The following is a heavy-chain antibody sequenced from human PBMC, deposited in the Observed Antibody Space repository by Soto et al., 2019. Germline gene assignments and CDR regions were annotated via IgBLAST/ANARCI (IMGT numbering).Heavy chain of an antibody. CDR2: ISSSSSYI. CDR1: GFTFSSYS. Sequence: GGSLRLSCAASGFTFSSYSMNWVRQAPGKGLEWVSSISSSSSYIYYADSVKGRFTISRDNAKNSLYLQMNSLRAEDTAVYYCARDKSVAALMSSLSCWGQGTLVTVSS. CDR3: ARDKSVAALMSSLSC. D-gene: IGHD2-15*01. J-gene: IGHJ4*02. V-gene: IGHV3-21*01.